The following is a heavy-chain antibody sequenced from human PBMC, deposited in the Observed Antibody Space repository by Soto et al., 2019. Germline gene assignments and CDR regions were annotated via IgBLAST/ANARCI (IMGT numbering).Heavy chain of an antibody. CDR2: ISAYDDKT. CDR3: AGDRLIAVTGLLRN. CDR1: GYPFTSYG. Sequence: QVQLVQSGAEVKKPGASVKVSCKTSGYPFTSYGINWVRQAPGQGPEWMGWISAYDDKTIYSQKFQGRVTLTAETTTTTAYLELRGLRIYDPAGYYCAGDRLIAVTGLLRNWGQGTLVTVSS. D-gene: IGHD6-19*01. V-gene: IGHV1-18*01. J-gene: IGHJ4*02.